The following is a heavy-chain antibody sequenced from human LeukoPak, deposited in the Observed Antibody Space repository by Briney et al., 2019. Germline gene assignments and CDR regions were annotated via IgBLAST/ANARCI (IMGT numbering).Heavy chain of an antibody. J-gene: IGHJ3*02. V-gene: IGHV1-46*01. CDR3: ARDPVRDGYLTDAFDI. CDR2: INPSGGST. CDR1: GYTFTDYY. D-gene: IGHD5-24*01. Sequence: ASVKVSCKASGYTFTDYYMHWVRQAPGQGLEWMGIINPSGGSTSYAQKFQGRVTMTRDTSTSTVYMELSSLRSEDTAVYYCARDPVRDGYLTDAFDIWGQGTMVTVSS.